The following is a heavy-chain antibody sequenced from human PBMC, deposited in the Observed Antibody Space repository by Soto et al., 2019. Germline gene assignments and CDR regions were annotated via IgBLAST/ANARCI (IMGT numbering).Heavy chain of an antibody. CDR3: ARDVGPVTIFGEALSGYFDF. CDR2: ISSSSSYI. CDR1: GFTFSSYS. J-gene: IGHJ4*02. V-gene: IGHV3-21*01. D-gene: IGHD3-3*01. Sequence: GGSLRLSCAASGFTFSSYSMNWVRQAPGKGLEWVSSISSSSSYIYYADSVKGRFTISRDNAKNSLYLQMNSLRAEDTAVYYCARDVGPVTIFGEALSGYFDFWGQGTLVTVSS.